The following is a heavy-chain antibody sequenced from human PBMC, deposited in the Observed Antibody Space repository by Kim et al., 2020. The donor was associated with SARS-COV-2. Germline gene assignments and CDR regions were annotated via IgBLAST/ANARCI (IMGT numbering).Heavy chain of an antibody. V-gene: IGHV4-34*01. CDR3: ARVRGVTVLRGYYYYGMDV. Sequence: SETLSLTCAVYGGSFSGYYWSWIRQPPGKGLEWIGEINHSGSTNYNPSLKSRVTTSVDTSKNQFSLKLSSVTAADTAVYYCARVRGVTVLRGYYYYGMDVWGQGTTVTVSS. D-gene: IGHD3-3*01. J-gene: IGHJ6*02. CDR1: GGSFSGYY. CDR2: INHSGST.